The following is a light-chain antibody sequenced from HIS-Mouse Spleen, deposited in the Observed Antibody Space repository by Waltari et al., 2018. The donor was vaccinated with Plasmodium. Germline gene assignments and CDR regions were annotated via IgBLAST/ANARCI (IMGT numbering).Light chain of an antibody. Sequence: SYELTQPLSVSVALGQTARITCGGNNLGRKNVPWYQQKPGQAPVLVIYRDSNRPSGIPERFSGSNSGNTATLTISRAQAGDEADYYCQVWDSSTANVVFGGGTKLTVL. CDR3: QVWDSSTANVV. CDR1: NLGRKN. CDR2: RDS. V-gene: IGLV3-9*01. J-gene: IGLJ2*01.